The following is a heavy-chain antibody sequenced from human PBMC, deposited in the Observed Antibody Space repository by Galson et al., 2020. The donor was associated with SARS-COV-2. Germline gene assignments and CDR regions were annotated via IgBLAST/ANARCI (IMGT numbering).Heavy chain of an antibody. V-gene: IGHV4-34*01. J-gene: IGHJ4*02. D-gene: IGHD6-19*01. CDR1: GGSFSGYY. Sequence: SETLSLTCAVYGGSFSGYYWSWIRQPPGKGLEWIGEINHSGSTNYNPSLKSRVTISVDTSKNQFSLKLSSVTAADTAVYYCARARVIAVAGTYFDYWGQGTLVTVSS. CDR3: ARARVIAVAGTYFDY. CDR2: INHSGST.